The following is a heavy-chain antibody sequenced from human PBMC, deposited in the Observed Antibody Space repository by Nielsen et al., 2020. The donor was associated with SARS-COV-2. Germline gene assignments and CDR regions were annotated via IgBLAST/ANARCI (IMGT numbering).Heavy chain of an antibody. CDR1: GYTFTSYG. V-gene: IGHV1-18*01. J-gene: IGHJ6*02. CDR2: ISAYNGNT. Sequence: ASVKVSCKASGYTFTSYGISWVRQAPGQGLEWMGWISAYNGNTNYAQKLQGRVTMTTDTSTSTAYMELRSLGSDDTAVYYCARETYDFWSGYYYYYYGMDVWGQGTTVTVSS. D-gene: IGHD3-3*01. CDR3: ARETYDFWSGYYYYYYGMDV.